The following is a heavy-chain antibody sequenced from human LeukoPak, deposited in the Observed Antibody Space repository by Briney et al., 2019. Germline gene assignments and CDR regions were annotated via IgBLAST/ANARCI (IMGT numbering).Heavy chain of an antibody. Sequence: GGSLRLSCAASGFTFDDYAMHWVRQAPGKGLEWVAVISYDGSNKYYADSVKGRFTISRDNSKNTLYLQMNSLRAEDTAVYYCARYYLTDYWGQGTLVTVSS. D-gene: IGHD2/OR15-2a*01. CDR3: ARYYLTDY. V-gene: IGHV3-30-3*01. J-gene: IGHJ4*02. CDR2: ISYDGSNK. CDR1: GFTFDDYA.